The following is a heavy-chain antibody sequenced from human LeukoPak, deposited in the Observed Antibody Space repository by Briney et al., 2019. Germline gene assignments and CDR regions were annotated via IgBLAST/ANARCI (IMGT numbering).Heavy chain of an antibody. V-gene: IGHV1-18*01. CDR2: ISPYNGKT. D-gene: IGHD6-19*01. J-gene: IGHJ5*02. CDR3: ARRSSHSSGWYVWNWFDP. CDR1: GYIFSNFFSSYG. Sequence: ASVTVSCKASGYIFSNFFSSYGITWVRQAPGQGLEWMGWISPYNGKTKFAQKFQGIVTMTTETSTSTAYMELRRLRSDDTAVYYCARRSSHSSGWYVWNWFDPWGQGTLATVSS.